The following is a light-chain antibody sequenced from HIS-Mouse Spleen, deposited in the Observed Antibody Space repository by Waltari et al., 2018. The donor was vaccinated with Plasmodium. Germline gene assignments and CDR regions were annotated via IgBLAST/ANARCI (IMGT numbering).Light chain of an antibody. V-gene: IGLV2-14*03. Sequence: QSALTQPASVSGSPGQSITISCTRTSSDVGGYNYVPWYQQHPGKAPKLMIYDVSNRPSGVSNRFSGSKSGNTASLTISGLQAEDEADYYCSSYTSSSTLVVFGGGTKLTVL. CDR2: DVS. CDR3: SSYTSSSTLVV. J-gene: IGLJ2*01. CDR1: SSDVGGYNY.